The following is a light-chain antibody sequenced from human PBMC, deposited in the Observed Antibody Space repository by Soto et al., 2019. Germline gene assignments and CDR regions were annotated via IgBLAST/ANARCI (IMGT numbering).Light chain of an antibody. CDR2: ENA. CDR1: NSNIGNNY. CDR3: GTWDSGLSGVV. J-gene: IGLJ1*01. V-gene: IGLV1-51*02. Sequence: QSVLTQPPSVSAAPGQKVTISCSGSNSNIGNNYVYWYQQFPGAAPKLLMYENAKRASGIPDRFSGSKSATAATLAITGIQTGDEADYYCGTWDSGLSGVVFGSGTKLTVL.